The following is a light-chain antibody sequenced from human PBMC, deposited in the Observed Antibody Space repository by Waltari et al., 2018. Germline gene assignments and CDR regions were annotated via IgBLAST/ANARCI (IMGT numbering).Light chain of an antibody. CDR2: RAS. J-gene: IGKJ2*01. V-gene: IGKV1-5*03. Sequence: DLQITQSPSTLSASVGDRVPITCRASQTISYWLAWFQQKPGKAPKLLIYRASSLTTGVPSRFSGSGSGTEFALTISSLQPDDFATYYCQHYIHYPYTFGQGTKLEIK. CDR1: QTISYW. CDR3: QHYIHYPYT.